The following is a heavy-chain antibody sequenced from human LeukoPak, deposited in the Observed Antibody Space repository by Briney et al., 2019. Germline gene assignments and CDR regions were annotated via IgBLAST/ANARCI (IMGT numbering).Heavy chain of an antibody. J-gene: IGHJ4*02. V-gene: IGHV4-59*08. CDR2: VYYSGST. CDR1: GGSIDSNY. D-gene: IGHD3-10*01. CDR3: AKSYYYASGLDY. Sequence: SETLSLTCIVSGGSIDSNYWSWIRQPPGKGLEWIGHVYYSGSTNYNPSLKSRVTMSVDSSKSHFSLKLSSVTAADTAVYYCAKSYYYASGLDYWGQGTLVTVPS.